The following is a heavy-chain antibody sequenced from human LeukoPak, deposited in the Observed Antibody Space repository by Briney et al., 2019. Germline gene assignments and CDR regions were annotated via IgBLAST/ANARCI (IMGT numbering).Heavy chain of an antibody. Sequence: GGSLRLSCAASGFTFSNYAMHWVRQAPGKGLEWVSGISASGESTFYADSVKGRFTISRDKSNNALYLQMNSLRAEDTAVYYSVKASDLYYFDYWGQGTLVTVSS. V-gene: IGHV3-23*01. J-gene: IGHJ4*02. CDR2: ISASGEST. CDR1: GFTFSNYA. CDR3: VKASDLYYFDY.